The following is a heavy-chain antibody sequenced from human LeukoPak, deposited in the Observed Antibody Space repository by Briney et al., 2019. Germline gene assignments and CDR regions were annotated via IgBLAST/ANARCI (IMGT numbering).Heavy chain of an antibody. J-gene: IGHJ4*02. CDR1: GGSTSSYY. Sequence: SETLSLTCTVSGGSTSSYYWSWIRQPPGKGLEWIGYIYYTGSTNYNPSLKSRVTISVDTSKNQFSLKLSSMTAADTAVYYCARVRANYFDYWGQGTLVTVS. CDR3: ARVRANYFDY. V-gene: IGHV4-59*01. CDR2: IYYTGST.